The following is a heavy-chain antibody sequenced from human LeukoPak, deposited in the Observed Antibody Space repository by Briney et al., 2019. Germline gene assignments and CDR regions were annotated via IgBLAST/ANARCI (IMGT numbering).Heavy chain of an antibody. D-gene: IGHD3-22*01. CDR2: IRYDGSNK. J-gene: IGHJ6*03. CDR1: GFTFSSYG. Sequence: TGGSLRLSCAASGFTFSSYGMHWVRQAPGKGLEWVAFIRYDGSNKYYADSVKGRFTISRDNSKNTLYLQMNSLRAEDTAVYYCTHYDSSGEGNYYYYMDVWGKGTTVTVSS. V-gene: IGHV3-30*02. CDR3: THYDSSGEGNYYYYMDV.